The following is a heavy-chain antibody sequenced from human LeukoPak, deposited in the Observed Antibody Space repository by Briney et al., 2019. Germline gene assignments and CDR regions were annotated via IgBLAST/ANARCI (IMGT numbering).Heavy chain of an antibody. J-gene: IGHJ3*02. CDR3: ARDVATIGAAFDI. CDR2: IRYDGSNK. CDR1: GFTFSSYG. Sequence: GGSLRLSCAASGFTFSSYGMHWVRQAPGKGLEWVAFIRYDGSNKYYADSVKGRFTISRDNSKNTLYLQMNSLRAEDTAVYFCARDVATIGAAFDIWGQGTMVTVSS. D-gene: IGHD1/OR15-1a*01. V-gene: IGHV3-30*02.